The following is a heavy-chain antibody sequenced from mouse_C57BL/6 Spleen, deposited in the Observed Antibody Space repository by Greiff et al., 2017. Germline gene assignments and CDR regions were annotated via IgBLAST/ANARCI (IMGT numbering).Heavy chain of an antibody. D-gene: IGHD4-1*01. V-gene: IGHV1-61*01. Sequence: QVQLQQPGAELVRPGSSVKLSCKASGYTFTSYWMDWVKQRLGQGLEWIGNIYPSDSETHYNQKFKDKATLTVDKSSSTAYMQLSSLTSEDSAVYYCARGSWGFDYWGQGTTLTVSS. CDR3: ARGSWGFDY. CDR1: GYTFTSYW. J-gene: IGHJ2*01. CDR2: IYPSDSET.